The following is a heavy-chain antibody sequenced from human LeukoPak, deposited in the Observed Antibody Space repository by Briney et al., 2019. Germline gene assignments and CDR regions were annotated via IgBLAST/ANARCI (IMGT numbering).Heavy chain of an antibody. V-gene: IGHV3-23*01. Sequence: HPGGSLRLSCAASGFTFSSYAMSWVRQAPGKGLEWVSAISGSGGSTYYADSVKGRFTISRDNSKNTLYLQMNSLRAEDTAVYYCAKDEEPRRIIAAAGTPLFWGQGTLVTVSS. CDR1: GFTFSSYA. CDR3: AKDEEPRRIIAAAGTPLF. CDR2: ISGSGGST. D-gene: IGHD6-13*01. J-gene: IGHJ4*02.